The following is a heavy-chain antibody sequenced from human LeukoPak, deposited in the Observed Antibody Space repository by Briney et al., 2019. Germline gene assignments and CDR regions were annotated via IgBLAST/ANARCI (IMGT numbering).Heavy chain of an antibody. CDR2: ITQILDRP. Sequence: SVRVSCKVSGGTFINYAISWVRQASGQGPEWMGRITQILDRPKYAQKFQGRVTISADKSTSTAYMELSSLRSEDTAVYYCAREGPEMATIKVDWFDPWGQGTLVTVSS. CDR3: AREGPEMATIKVDWFDP. V-gene: IGHV1-69*04. CDR1: GGTFINYA. D-gene: IGHD5-24*01. J-gene: IGHJ5*02.